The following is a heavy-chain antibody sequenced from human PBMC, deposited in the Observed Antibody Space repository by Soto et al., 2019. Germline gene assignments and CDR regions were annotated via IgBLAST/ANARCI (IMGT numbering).Heavy chain of an antibody. V-gene: IGHV4-30-2*01. Sequence: QLQLQESGSGLVKPSQTLSLTCAVSGDSMSSGGYSWNWIRQPPGKGLEWIGYIYQSGSTFYNPSLKSRVTISVDRSNNQFSLRLRSVTAADTAVYYCARGGKTVIDSWGQGALVTVSS. CDR1: GDSMSSGGYS. CDR2: IYQSGST. J-gene: IGHJ4*02. D-gene: IGHD4-17*01. CDR3: ARGGKTVIDS.